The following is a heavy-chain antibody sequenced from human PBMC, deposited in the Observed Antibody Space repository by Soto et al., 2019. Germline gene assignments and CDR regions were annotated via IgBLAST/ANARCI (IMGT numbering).Heavy chain of an antibody. V-gene: IGHV3-74*01. CDR2: IHSDGSST. CDR1: GFTFNYYW. D-gene: IGHD2-21*02. Sequence: EVQLVESEGGLVQRGGSLRLSCAASGFTFNYYWMHWVRQAPGQGLVWVSHIHSDGSSTTYADSVKGRFTISRDNAKNTLYLQMNSLRAEDTAVYYCARGDKGVFDLWGQGTTVTVSS. J-gene: IGHJ3*01. CDR3: ARGDKGVFDL.